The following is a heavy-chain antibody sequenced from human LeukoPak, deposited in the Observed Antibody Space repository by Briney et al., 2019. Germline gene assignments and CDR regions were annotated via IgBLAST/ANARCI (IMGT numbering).Heavy chain of an antibody. CDR2: ISKSGTYI. V-gene: IGHV3-21*01. CDR3: ARAYYGSGSSYFDY. Sequence: GGSLRLSCAASGFTFRDYTMNWVRQAPGKGLEWVSAISKSGTYIKYADSVKGRFTVSRDNAKNSLFLQMNSLRVEDTAVYYCARAYYGSGSSYFDYWGQGTLVTVSS. CDR1: GFTFRDYT. J-gene: IGHJ4*02. D-gene: IGHD3-10*01.